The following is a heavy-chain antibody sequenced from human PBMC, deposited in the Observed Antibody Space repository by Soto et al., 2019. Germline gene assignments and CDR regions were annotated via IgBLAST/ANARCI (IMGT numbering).Heavy chain of an antibody. CDR1: GGSISSGDYY. V-gene: IGHV4-30-4*01. Sequence: SETLSLTCTVSGGSISSGDYYWSWIRQPPGKGLEWIGYIYYSGSTYYNPSLKSRVTISVDTSKNQFSLKLSSVTAADTAVYYCARAVITIFGVVTTNWFDPWGQGTLVTVSS. CDR2: IYYSGST. D-gene: IGHD3-3*01. CDR3: ARAVITIFGVVTTNWFDP. J-gene: IGHJ5*02.